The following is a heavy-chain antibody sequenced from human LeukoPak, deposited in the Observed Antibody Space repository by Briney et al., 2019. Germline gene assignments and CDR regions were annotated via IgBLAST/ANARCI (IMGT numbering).Heavy chain of an antibody. J-gene: IGHJ4*02. V-gene: IGHV3-30-3*01. CDR2: ISYDGSNK. D-gene: IGHD2-15*01. CDR1: GFTFSSYA. CDR3: ARDILWGYCSGGSCYSHVDY. Sequence: GGSLRLSCAASGFTFSSYAMHWVRQAPGKGLGWVAVISYDGSNKYYADSVKGRFTISRDNSKNTLYLQMNSLRAEDTAVYYCARDILWGYCSGGSCYSHVDYWGQGTLVTVSS.